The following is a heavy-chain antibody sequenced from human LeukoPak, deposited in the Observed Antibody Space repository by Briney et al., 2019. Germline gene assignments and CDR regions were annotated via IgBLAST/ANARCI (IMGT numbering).Heavy chain of an antibody. J-gene: IGHJ4*02. V-gene: IGHV1-46*01. Sequence: ASVKVSCKASGYTFTSYYMHWVRQAPGQGLEWMGIINPSGGSTSYAQKFQGRVTMTRGTSTSTVYMELSSLRSEDTAVYYCARAKTLRFLEWFSGFGYWGQGTLVTVSS. CDR1: GYTFTSYY. CDR2: INPSGGST. CDR3: ARAKTLRFLEWFSGFGY. D-gene: IGHD3-3*01.